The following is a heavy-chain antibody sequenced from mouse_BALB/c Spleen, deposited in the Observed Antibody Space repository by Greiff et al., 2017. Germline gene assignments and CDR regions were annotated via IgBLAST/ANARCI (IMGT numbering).Heavy chain of an antibody. D-gene: IGHD2-1*01. CDR1: GYSFTSYW. V-gene: IGHV1-5*01. Sequence: EVKLQQSGTVLARPGASVKMSCKASGYSFTSYWMHWVKQRPGQGLEWIGAIYPGNSDTSYNQKFKGKAKLTAVTSASTAYMELSSLTNEDSAVYYCTRGYYGNYYFDDWGQGTTLTVSS. CDR3: TRGYYGNYYFDD. J-gene: IGHJ2*01. CDR2: IYPGNSDT.